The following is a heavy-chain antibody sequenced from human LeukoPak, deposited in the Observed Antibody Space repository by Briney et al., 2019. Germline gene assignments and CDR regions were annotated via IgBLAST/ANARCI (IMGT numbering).Heavy chain of an antibody. D-gene: IGHD3-10*01. J-gene: IGHJ4*02. CDR2: ISYDGSNK. V-gene: IGHV3-30*03. CDR3: VRGDIPDY. CDR1: GFTFSSYG. Sequence: PGGSLRLSCAASGFTFSSYGMHWVRQAPGKGLEWVAVISYDGSNKYYADSVKGRFTISRDNSKNTLYLQMNSLRAEDTAVYYSVRGDIPDYWGQGTLVTVSS.